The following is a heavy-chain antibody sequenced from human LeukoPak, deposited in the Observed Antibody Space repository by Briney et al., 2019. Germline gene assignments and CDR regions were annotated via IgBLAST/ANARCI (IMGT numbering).Heavy chain of an antibody. CDR1: GFTFSNYW. J-gene: IGHJ4*02. CDR2: IYSGGTI. D-gene: IGHD7-27*01. Sequence: GGSLRLSCAASGFTFSNYWMSWVRQAPGKGLEWVSVIYSGGTIYYADSVKGRFTISRDNSKNTVHLEMNSLRAEDTAVYYCARDGENHYYDYWGQGTLVTVST. CDR3: ARDGENHYYDY. V-gene: IGHV3-66*01.